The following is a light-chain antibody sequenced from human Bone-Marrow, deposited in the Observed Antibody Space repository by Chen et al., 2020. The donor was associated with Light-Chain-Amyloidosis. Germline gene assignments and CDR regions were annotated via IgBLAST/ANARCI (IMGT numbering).Light chain of an antibody. Sequence: EIVLKQSPGTLSLSPGEGANVSCRASQTISRNYLTWYQQKFGQAPRLLIYGSYSRATGIPDRFTGSGSGTDFTLTINRLEPEDFAMYYCQQYGTSPLTFGGGTKVEIK. V-gene: IGKV3-20*01. CDR1: QTISRNY. CDR3: QQYGTSPLT. J-gene: IGKJ4*01. CDR2: GSY.